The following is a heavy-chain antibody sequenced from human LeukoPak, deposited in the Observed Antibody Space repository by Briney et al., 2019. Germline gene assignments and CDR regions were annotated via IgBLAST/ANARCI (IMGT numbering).Heavy chain of an antibody. CDR1: GYTFTGYY. CDR3: ARVRYCSSTSCRGALDI. Sequence: ASVKVSCKASGYTFTGYYMHWVRQAPGQGLEWMGWINPNSGGTNYAQKFQGWVTMTRDTSISTAYMELSRLRSDDTAVYYCARVRYCSSTSCRGALDIWGQGTMVTVSS. V-gene: IGHV1-2*04. CDR2: INPNSGGT. D-gene: IGHD2-2*01. J-gene: IGHJ3*02.